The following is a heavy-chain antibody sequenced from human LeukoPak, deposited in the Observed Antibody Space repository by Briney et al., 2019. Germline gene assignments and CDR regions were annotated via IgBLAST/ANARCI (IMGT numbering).Heavy chain of an antibody. CDR3: AREGKVGSSGWYYYYYYMDV. J-gene: IGHJ6*03. Sequence: GASVKVSCKASGYTFTGYYMHWVRQAPGQGLEWMGWINPNSGGTNYAQKFQGRVTMTRDTSISTAYMELSRLRSDDTAVYYCAREGKVGSSGWYYYYYYMDVWGKGTTVTVSS. D-gene: IGHD6-19*01. CDR2: INPNSGGT. V-gene: IGHV1-2*02. CDR1: GYTFTGYY.